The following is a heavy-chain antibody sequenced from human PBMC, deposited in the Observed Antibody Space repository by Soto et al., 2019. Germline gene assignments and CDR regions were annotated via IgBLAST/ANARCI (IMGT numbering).Heavy chain of an antibody. D-gene: IGHD4-17*01. J-gene: IGHJ4*02. CDR3: ARGIHDYGDYGHFDY. V-gene: IGHV1-69*12. CDR1: GGTFSSYA. CDR2: IIPIFGTA. Sequence: QVQLLQSGAEVKKPGSSVKVSCKASGGTFSSYAISWVRQAPGQGLEWMGGIIPIFGTANYAQKFQGRVTITADESTSTAYMALSRLRSEDMAVYYCARGIHDYGDYGHFDYWGQGTLVTVSS.